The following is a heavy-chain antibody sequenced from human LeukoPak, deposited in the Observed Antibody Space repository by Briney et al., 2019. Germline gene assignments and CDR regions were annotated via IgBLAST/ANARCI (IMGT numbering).Heavy chain of an antibody. J-gene: IGHJ4*02. D-gene: IGHD3-10*01. CDR3: VRAAHYYGSGSYFDY. V-gene: IGHV3-64D*09. CDR1: GFTFSSYA. Sequence: GGSLRLSCSASGFTFSSYAMHWVRQAPGKGLEYVSTISSNGGSTYCADSVEGRFTISRDNSKNTLYLQMSSLRAEDSAVYCCVRAAHYYGSGSYFDYWGQGTLVTVSS. CDR2: ISSNGGST.